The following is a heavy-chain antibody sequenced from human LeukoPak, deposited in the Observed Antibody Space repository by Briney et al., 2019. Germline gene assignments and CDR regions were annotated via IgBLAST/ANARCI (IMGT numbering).Heavy chain of an antibody. CDR3: ASSDDSSGKAASYYYYYMDV. Sequence: SVKVSCKASGGTFSSYAISWVRQAPGQGLEWMGGIIPIFGTANYAQKFQGRVTITADESTSTAYMELSSLRSEDTAVYYCASSDDSSGKAASYYYYYMDVWGKGTTVTIPS. CDR2: IIPIFGTA. D-gene: IGHD3-22*01. CDR1: GGTFSSYA. V-gene: IGHV1-69*13. J-gene: IGHJ6*03.